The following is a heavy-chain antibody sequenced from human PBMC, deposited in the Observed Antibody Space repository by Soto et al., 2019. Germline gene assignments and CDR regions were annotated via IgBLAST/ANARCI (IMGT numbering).Heavy chain of an antibody. CDR1: GDSISGSQW. D-gene: IGHD2-15*01. Sequence: QVQLQESGPGLVKPWETLSLTCAVSGDSISGSQWWSWLRLPPRKGLEWIGEISHTGTTNYNPSFKSRVTMCVEKPKIKSPLTRTSATAAETAVDYCARVIGSRDECFDYWGQGAVVTAS. CDR2: ISHTGTT. V-gene: IGHV4-4*02. J-gene: IGHJ4*02. CDR3: ARVIGSRDECFDY.